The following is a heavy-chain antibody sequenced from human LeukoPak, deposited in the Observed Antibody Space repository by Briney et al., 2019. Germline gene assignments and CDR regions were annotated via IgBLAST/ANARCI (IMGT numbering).Heavy chain of an antibody. D-gene: IGHD2-15*01. CDR3: AKEYCSGGSCYRGAFDI. CDR1: GFTFDDYA. J-gene: IGHJ3*02. Sequence: GGSLGLSCAAPGFTFDDYAMHWVRQAPGKGLEWVSGISWNSGSIGYADSVKGRFTISRDNAKNSLYLQMNSLRAEDMALYYCAKEYCSGGSCYRGAFDIWGQGTMVTVSS. CDR2: ISWNSGSI. V-gene: IGHV3-9*03.